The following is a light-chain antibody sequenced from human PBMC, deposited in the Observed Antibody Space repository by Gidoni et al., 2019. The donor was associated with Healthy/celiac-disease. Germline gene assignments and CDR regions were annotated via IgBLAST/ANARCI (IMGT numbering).Light chain of an antibody. CDR2: KAS. CDR3: QQYNSYPWT. V-gene: IGKV1-5*03. Sequence: DIQMPQSPSTLSASVGDRVTITCRPSQSISSWLAWYQQKPGKAPKLLIYKASSLESGVPSRFSGSGSGTEFTLTISSLQPDDVATYYCQQYNSYPWTFGQGTKVEIK. CDR1: QSISSW. J-gene: IGKJ1*01.